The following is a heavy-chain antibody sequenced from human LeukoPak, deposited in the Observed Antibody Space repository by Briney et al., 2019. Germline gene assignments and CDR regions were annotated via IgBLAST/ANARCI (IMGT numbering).Heavy chain of an antibody. Sequence: ASVKVSCKVSGYTLTELSMHWVRQAPGQGLEWMGWISAYNGNTNYAQKLQGRVTMTTDTSTSTAYMELRSLRSDDTAVYYCARVRADYGDSPWGQGTLVTVSS. J-gene: IGHJ5*02. CDR1: GYTLTELS. D-gene: IGHD4-17*01. CDR2: ISAYNGNT. V-gene: IGHV1-18*01. CDR3: ARVRADYGDSP.